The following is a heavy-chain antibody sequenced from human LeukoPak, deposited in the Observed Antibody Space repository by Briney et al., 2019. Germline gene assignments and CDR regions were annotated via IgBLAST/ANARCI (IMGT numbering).Heavy chain of an antibody. J-gene: IGHJ4*02. CDR2: IGTAGDT. Sequence: GGSLRLSCAASGFTFSSCDMHWVRQATGKGLEWVSAIGTAGDTYYPGSVKGRFAISRENAKNSLYLQMNSLRAEDTAVYYCARGPGSRGIFDYWGQGTLVTVSS. D-gene: IGHD3-10*01. V-gene: IGHV3-13*01. CDR3: ARGPGSRGIFDY. CDR1: GFTFSSCD.